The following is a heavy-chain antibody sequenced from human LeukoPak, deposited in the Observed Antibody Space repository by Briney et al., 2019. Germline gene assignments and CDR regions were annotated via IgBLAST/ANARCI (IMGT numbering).Heavy chain of an antibody. V-gene: IGHV3-64D*06. CDR1: GFTFSTYA. CDR3: VKDHDWGAFHI. CDR2: ISSNGGTT. D-gene: IGHD7-27*01. Sequence: GGSLRLSCSASGFTFSTYAMHWVRQAPGKGLEYVSGISSNGGTTYYADSVKGRFTISRDNSKNTLYLQMSSLRAEDTAVYYCVKDHDWGAFHIWGRGTMVTVSS. J-gene: IGHJ3*02.